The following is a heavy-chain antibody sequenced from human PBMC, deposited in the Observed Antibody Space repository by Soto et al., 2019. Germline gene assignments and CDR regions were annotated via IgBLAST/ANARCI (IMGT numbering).Heavy chain of an antibody. J-gene: IGHJ6*02. CDR3: ARESRRSSWYYYYYGMDV. CDR1: GFTFSSYA. D-gene: IGHD6-13*01. Sequence: GESLKISCAASGFTFSSYAMHWVRQAPGKGLEWVAVISYDGSNKYYADSVKGRFTISRDNSKNTLYLQMNSLRAEDTAVYYCARESRRSSWYYYYYGMDVWGQGTTVTVSS. CDR2: ISYDGSNK. V-gene: IGHV3-30-3*01.